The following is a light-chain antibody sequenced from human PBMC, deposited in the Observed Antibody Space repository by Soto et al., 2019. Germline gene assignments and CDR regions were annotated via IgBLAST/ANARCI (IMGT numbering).Light chain of an antibody. CDR1: QDIRGW. CDR3: QQSNSFPHS. J-gene: IGKJ2*03. Sequence: DIQMTQSPSSLSASVGDRVTITCRASQDIRGWLAWYQQKVGQAPKLLLSGASRLQSGVPSRFSGSGSGTEFNLTISSLQPEDLAIYYCQQSNSFPHSFGQGTRLEIK. V-gene: IGKV1D-12*01. CDR2: GAS.